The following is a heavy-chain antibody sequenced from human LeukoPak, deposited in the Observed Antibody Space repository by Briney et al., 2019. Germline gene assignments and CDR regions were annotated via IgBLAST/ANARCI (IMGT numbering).Heavy chain of an antibody. CDR1: GYTFTGYY. J-gene: IGHJ3*02. D-gene: IGHD3-22*01. CDR3: ARPNDSSGYYYDAFDI. Sequence: GASVKVSCKASGYTFTGYYMHWVRQAPGQGLEWMGWINPNSGGTNYAQKFQGRVTMTRDTSISTAYMELSRLRSDDTAVYYCARPNDSSGYYYDAFDIWGQGTMVTVSS. CDR2: INPNSGGT. V-gene: IGHV1-2*02.